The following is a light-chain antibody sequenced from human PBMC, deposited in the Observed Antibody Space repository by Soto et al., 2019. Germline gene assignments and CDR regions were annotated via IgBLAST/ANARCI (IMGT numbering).Light chain of an antibody. Sequence: QSALTQPASVSGSPGQSITISCTGTRSDVGGYNYVSWYQQHPGKAPKLMIYEVSNRPSGVSNRFSGSKSGNTASLTISGLQAEDEADYYCNSYTSTSSWVFSGGTKLTVL. CDR2: EVS. CDR3: NSYTSTSSWV. CDR1: RSDVGGYNY. J-gene: IGLJ3*02. V-gene: IGLV2-14*01.